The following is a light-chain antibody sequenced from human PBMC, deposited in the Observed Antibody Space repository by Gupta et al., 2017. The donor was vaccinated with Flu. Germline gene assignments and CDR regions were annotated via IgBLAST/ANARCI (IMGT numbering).Light chain of an antibody. CDR2: KDT. J-gene: IGLJ3*02. Sequence: SYELTQPPSVSVSTGQTARITCSGDALAKQYAFWYQQKPGQAPVLVILKDTERPSGIPERFSGSSSGTTGTLTISGVQAEDEADYYCQSVDSTGTYVVFGGVTKVTVL. V-gene: IGLV3-25*02. CDR3: QSVDSTGTYVV. CDR1: ALAKQY.